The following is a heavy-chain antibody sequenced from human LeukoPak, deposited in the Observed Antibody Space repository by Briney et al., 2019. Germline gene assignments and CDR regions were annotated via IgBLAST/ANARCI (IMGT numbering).Heavy chain of an antibody. CDR3: ATTRAPSHYYFYGMDV. Sequence: GRSLRLSCTASGFSFSGYALHSVRQAPGKGMDWVTLISYDGINKNYADSVKGRFTISRDNSKNTLYLQMITLRPQDTAVYSCATTRAPSHYYFYGMDVWGNGATVTV. J-gene: IGHJ6*04. D-gene: IGHD1-7*01. V-gene: IGHV3-30-3*02. CDR1: GFSFSGYA. CDR2: ISYDGINK.